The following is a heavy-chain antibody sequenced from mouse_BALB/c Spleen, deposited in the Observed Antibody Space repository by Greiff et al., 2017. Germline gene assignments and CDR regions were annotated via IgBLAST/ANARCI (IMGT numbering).Heavy chain of an antibody. V-gene: IGHV5-17*02. Sequence: EVQVVESGGGLVQPGGSRKLSCAASGFTFSSFGMHWVRQAPEKGLEWVAYISSDSSTIYYADTVKGRFTISRDNPKNTLFLQMTSLRSEDTAMYYCAKSSDYWGQGTTLTVAS. CDR1: GFTFSSFG. CDR3: AKSSDY. CDR2: ISSDSSTI. J-gene: IGHJ2*01.